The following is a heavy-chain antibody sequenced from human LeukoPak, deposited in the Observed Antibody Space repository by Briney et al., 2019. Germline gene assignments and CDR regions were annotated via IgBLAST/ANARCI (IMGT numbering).Heavy chain of an antibody. V-gene: IGHV4-34*01. CDR2: INHSGST. D-gene: IGHD3-10*01. CDR1: GGSFSGYY. Sequence: SETLPLTCAVYGGSFSGYYWSWIRQPPGKGLEWIGEINHSGSTNYNPSLKSRVTISVDTSKNQFSLKLSSVTAADTAVYYWARGKMVRGTSMFYWGQGTLVTVSS. J-gene: IGHJ4*02. CDR3: ARGKMVRGTSMFY.